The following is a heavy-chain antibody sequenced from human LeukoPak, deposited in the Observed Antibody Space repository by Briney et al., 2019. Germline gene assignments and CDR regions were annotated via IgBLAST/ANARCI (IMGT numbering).Heavy chain of an antibody. CDR1: GGSFSGYY. CDR2: INHSGST. J-gene: IGHJ6*02. D-gene: IGHD4-17*01. V-gene: IGHV4-34*01. CDR3: ARGDYDGYYYYGMDV. Sequence: SSETLSLTCAVYGGSFSGYYWSWIRQPPGKGLEWIGEINHSGSTNYNPSLKSRVTISVDTSKNQFSLKLSSVTAADTAVYYCARGDYDGYYYYGMDVWGQGTTVTVSS.